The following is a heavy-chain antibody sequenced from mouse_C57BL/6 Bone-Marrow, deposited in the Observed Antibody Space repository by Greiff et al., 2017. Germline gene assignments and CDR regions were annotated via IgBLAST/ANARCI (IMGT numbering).Heavy chain of an antibody. CDR1: GYTFTSYD. Sequence: QVQLQQSGPELVKPGASVKLSCKASGYTFTSYDINWVKQRPGQGLEWIGWIYPRDGSTKYNEKFKGKATLTVDTSSSTAYMGLHSLTSEDAAVYFCANDDYNDGYWYCDVWGTGTTVTVSS. J-gene: IGHJ1*03. D-gene: IGHD2-13*01. CDR3: ANDDYNDGYWYCDV. V-gene: IGHV1-85*01. CDR2: IYPRDGST.